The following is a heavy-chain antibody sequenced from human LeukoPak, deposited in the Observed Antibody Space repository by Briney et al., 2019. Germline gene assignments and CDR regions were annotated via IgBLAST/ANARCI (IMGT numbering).Heavy chain of an antibody. CDR2: IIPIFGTA. J-gene: IGHJ4*02. Sequence: SVKVSCKASGGTFSSYAISWVRQAPGQGLEWMGGIIPIFGTANYAQKFQGRVTITADESTSTAYMELSSLRSEDTAVYYCARPTEEMATINAYFHYWGQGTLVTVSS. D-gene: IGHD5-24*01. V-gene: IGHV1-69*13. CDR1: GGTFSSYA. CDR3: ARPTEEMATINAYFHY.